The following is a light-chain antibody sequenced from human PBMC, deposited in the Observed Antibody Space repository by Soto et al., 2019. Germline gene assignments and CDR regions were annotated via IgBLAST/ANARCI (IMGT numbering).Light chain of an antibody. Sequence: EIVLTQSPGTLSLSPGERATLSCRASQSVRSDYLAWYQQKPGQAPRLLIVGSFARATGIPARFSGSGSGSEFTLTISGLQSEDFAVYYCQQYNDRPPITFGQGTRLEIK. V-gene: IGKV3-15*01. CDR3: QQYNDRPPIT. CDR2: GSF. J-gene: IGKJ5*01. CDR1: QSVRSD.